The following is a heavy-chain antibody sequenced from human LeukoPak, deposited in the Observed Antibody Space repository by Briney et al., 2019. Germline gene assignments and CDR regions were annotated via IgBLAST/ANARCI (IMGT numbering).Heavy chain of an antibody. Sequence: SGTLSLTCAVSGGSISSSNWWSWVRQPPGKGLEWIGEIYHSGSTNYNPSLKSRVTISVDKSKNQFSLKLSSVTAADTAVCYCARLSARRGLKRALWAFDIWGQGTMVTVSS. CDR2: IYHSGST. D-gene: IGHD3-10*01. CDR1: GGSISSSNW. J-gene: IGHJ3*02. V-gene: IGHV4-4*02. CDR3: ARLSARRGLKRALWAFDI.